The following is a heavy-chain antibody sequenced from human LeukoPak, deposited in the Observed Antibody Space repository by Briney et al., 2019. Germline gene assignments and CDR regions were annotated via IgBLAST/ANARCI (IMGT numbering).Heavy chain of an antibody. J-gene: IGHJ5*02. CDR2: INTDGSGT. CDR1: GFTFRNFW. Sequence: GGSLRLSCAASGFTFRNFWMYWVRQVPGKGLFWVSRINTDGSGTAYAEPVKGRFTISRDNANNTLYLQMNSLRAEDTAVYYCASGHYDYGDYPTWGQGTLVTVSS. CDR3: ASGHYDYGDYPT. V-gene: IGHV3-74*01. D-gene: IGHD4-17*01.